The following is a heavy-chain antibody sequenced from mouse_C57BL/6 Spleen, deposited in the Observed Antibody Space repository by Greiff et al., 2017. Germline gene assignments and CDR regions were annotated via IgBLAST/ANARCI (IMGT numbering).Heavy chain of an antibody. J-gene: IGHJ4*01. D-gene: IGHD2-4*01. CDR1: GFTFSDYG. CDR3: ASTDDYDPSYYAMDY. CDR2: ISSGSSTI. Sequence: EVNLVESGGGLVKPGGSLKLSCAASGFTFSDYGMHWVRQAPEKGLEWVAYISSGSSTIYYADKVKGRFTISRDNAKNTLFLQMTSLRSEDTAIYYCASTDDYDPSYYAMDYWGQGTSVTVSS. V-gene: IGHV5-17*01.